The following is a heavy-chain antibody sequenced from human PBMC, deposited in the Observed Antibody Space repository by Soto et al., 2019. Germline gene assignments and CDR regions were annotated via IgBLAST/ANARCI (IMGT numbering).Heavy chain of an antibody. CDR3: ARERQDIVVVPAAIPRPGAFDI. CDR1: GGSVSSGSYY. V-gene: IGHV4-61*01. CDR2: IYYSGST. D-gene: IGHD2-2*02. J-gene: IGHJ3*02. Sequence: LSLTCTVSGGSVSSGSYYWSWIRQPPGKGLEWIGYIYYSGSTNYNPSLKSRVTISVDTSKNQFSLKLSSVTAADTAVYYCARERQDIVVVPAAIPRPGAFDIWGQGTMVTVSS.